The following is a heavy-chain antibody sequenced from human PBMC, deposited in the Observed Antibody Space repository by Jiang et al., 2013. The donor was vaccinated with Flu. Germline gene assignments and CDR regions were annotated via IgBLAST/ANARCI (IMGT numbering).Heavy chain of an antibody. CDR1: GFTFEDYA. D-gene: IGHD2-15*01. J-gene: IGHJ6*02. V-gene: IGHV3-9*01. CDR3: TKDKVEYCSGTSCYPMDV. Sequence: QLLESGGGLVQPGRSLRLSCAASGFTFEDYAMHWVRQRPGKGLEWVSGITWNSGRVVYGDSVKGRFTISRDNANNSLYLQMNSLTTEDTAVYYCTKDKVEYCSGTSCYPMDVWGQGTTVTVSS. CDR2: ITWNSGRV.